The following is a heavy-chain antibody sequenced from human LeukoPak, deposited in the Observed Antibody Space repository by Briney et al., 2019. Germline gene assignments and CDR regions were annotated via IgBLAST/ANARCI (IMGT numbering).Heavy chain of an antibody. J-gene: IGHJ5*02. CDR2: MNPNSGNT. CDR1: GYTFTSYD. D-gene: IGHD3-3*01. V-gene: IGHV1-8*01. Sequence: ASVKVSCKASGYTFTSYDINWVRQATGQGLEWMGWMNPNSGNTGYAQKFQGRVTMTRNTSISTAYMELSSLRSEDTAVYYCARGPRGGIRITIFGGVTNWFDPWGQGTLVTVSS. CDR3: ARGPRGGIRITIFGGVTNWFDP.